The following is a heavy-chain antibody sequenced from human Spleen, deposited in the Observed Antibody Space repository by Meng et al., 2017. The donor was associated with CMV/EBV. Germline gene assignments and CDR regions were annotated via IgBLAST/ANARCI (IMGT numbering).Heavy chain of an antibody. D-gene: IGHD5-18*01. Sequence: GESLKISCAASGFTFDDYAMHWVRQAPGKGLEWVSLISWDGGSTYYADSVKGRFTISRDNSKNSLYLQMNSLRAEDTALYYCAKAEGGYSYRPIDYWGQGTLVTVSS. CDR2: ISWDGGST. J-gene: IGHJ4*02. CDR1: GFTFDDYA. CDR3: AKAEGGYSYRPIDY. V-gene: IGHV3-43D*03.